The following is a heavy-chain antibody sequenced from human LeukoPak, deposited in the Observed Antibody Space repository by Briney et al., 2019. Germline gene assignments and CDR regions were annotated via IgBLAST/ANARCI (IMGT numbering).Heavy chain of an antibody. J-gene: IGHJ6*02. CDR3: ARALGYCSSTSCYYYYYYGMDV. D-gene: IGHD2-2*01. Sequence: PGGSLRLSCAASGFPFNAYWMTWVRQAPGKGLEWVSYISSSGSTIYYADSVKGRFTISRDNAKNSLYLQMNSLRAEDTAVYYCARALGYCSSTSCYYYYYYGMDVWGQGTTVTVSS. V-gene: IGHV3-11*01. CDR2: ISSSGSTI. CDR1: GFPFNAYW.